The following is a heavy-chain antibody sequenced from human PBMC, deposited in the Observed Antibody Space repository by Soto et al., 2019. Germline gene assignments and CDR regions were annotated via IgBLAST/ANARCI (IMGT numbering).Heavy chain of an antibody. CDR2: IYNSGFT. J-gene: IGHJ6*02. CDR3: ARLERTVTGYYYYYGVDV. V-gene: IGHV4-59*01. Sequence: NPSETLSLTCTVSGDSISAYYWSWIRQPPGKGLEWIGHIYNSGFTNYNPSLEGRVTISVDTSRNYFSLKVRSVTTADTAVYYCARLERTVTGYYYYYGVDVWGQGTTVTV. CDR1: GDSISAYY. D-gene: IGHD4-17*01.